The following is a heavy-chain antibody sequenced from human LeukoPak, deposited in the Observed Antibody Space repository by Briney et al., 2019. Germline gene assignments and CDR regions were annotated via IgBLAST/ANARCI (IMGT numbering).Heavy chain of an antibody. J-gene: IGHJ4*02. Sequence: GGSLRLSCATSGFTFSNHAMHWVRQAPGKGLEYVSAITRNGGNTYYANSVKGRFTISRDNSKNTLYLQMGSLRAEDMAVYYCARRTCSGTTCHHTYDYWGQGTLVTVSS. V-gene: IGHV3-64*01. D-gene: IGHD2-2*01. CDR2: ITRNGGNT. CDR1: GFTFSNHA. CDR3: ARRTCSGTTCHHTYDY.